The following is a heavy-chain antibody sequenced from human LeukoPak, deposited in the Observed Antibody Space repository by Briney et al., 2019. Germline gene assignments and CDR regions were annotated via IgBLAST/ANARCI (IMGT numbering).Heavy chain of an antibody. Sequence: PSETLSLTCTVSGGSISSGDYYWSWIRQPPGKGLEWIGYIYYSGSTYHNPSLKSRVTISVDTSKNQFSLKLSSVTAADTAVYYCARDCSGGSCFDYWGQGTLVTVSS. CDR1: GGSISSGDYY. J-gene: IGHJ4*02. CDR2: IYYSGST. V-gene: IGHV4-30-4*01. D-gene: IGHD2-15*01. CDR3: ARDCSGGSCFDY.